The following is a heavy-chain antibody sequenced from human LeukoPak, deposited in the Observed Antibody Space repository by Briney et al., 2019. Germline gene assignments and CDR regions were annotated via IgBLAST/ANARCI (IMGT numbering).Heavy chain of an antibody. V-gene: IGHV1-46*01. Sequence: GASVKVSCKASGYTFTSYYMHWVRQAPGQGLEWMGIINPSGGSTNYAQKFQGRVTMTRDTSTSTVYMELSSLRSEDTAVYYCARDPIGSRWPYYFDYWGQGTLVTVSS. CDR3: ARDPIGSRWPYYFDY. CDR2: INPSGGST. J-gene: IGHJ4*02. D-gene: IGHD6-13*01. CDR1: GYTFTSYY.